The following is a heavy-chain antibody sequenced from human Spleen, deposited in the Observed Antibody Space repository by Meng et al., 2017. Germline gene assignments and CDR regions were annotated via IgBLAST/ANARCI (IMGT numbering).Heavy chain of an antibody. Sequence: IKTSDLMLGQPTQTLMLPCHFSGSTLCTSGVGGGWIRQTPGKALEWLGLIYWNNDKRYSPSLKSRVTITKDTSKNQVVLTMTNMDPVDTATYFCAHMTSSSSQFDYWGQGTLVTVSS. CDR1: GSTLCTSGVG. V-gene: IGHV2-5*01. CDR2: IYWNNDK. J-gene: IGHJ4*02. D-gene: IGHD6-13*01. CDR3: AHMTSSSSQFDY.